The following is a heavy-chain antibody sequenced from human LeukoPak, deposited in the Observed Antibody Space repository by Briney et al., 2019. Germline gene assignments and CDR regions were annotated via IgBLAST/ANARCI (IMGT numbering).Heavy chain of an antibody. CDR3: ARDGGQLGVTKTSYYYYGMDV. CDR1: GGTFSNYA. D-gene: IGHD1-26*01. Sequence: SVKVSCKASGGTFSNYAIFWVRQAPGQGLEWMGRIIPVLGLTNNAQKFQGRVTITADRSTSTAYMELSSLRSEDTAVYYCARDGGQLGVTKTSYYYYGMDVWGQGTTVIVSS. V-gene: IGHV1-69*04. CDR2: IIPVLGLT. J-gene: IGHJ6*02.